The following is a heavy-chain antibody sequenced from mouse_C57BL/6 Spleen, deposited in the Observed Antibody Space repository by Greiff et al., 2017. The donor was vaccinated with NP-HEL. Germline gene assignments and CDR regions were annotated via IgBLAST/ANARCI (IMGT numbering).Heavy chain of an antibody. V-gene: IGHV3-6*01. J-gene: IGHJ4*01. CDR3: ARGGYDYADYYAMDD. D-gene: IGHD2-4*01. CDR1: GYSFTSGYY. CDR2: ISYDGSN. Sequence: VQLQESGPGLVKPSQSLSLTCSVTGYSFTSGYYWTWIRQFPGNKLEWMGYISYDGSNNYNPSLKNRISITRDTSKNQFFLKLNSVTTEDTATYYCARGGYDYADYYAMDDWGQGTSVTVSS.